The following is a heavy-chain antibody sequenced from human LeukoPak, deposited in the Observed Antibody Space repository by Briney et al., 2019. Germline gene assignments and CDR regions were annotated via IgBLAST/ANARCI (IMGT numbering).Heavy chain of an antibody. CDR3: AKGGILTGDHRGAFDI. V-gene: IGHV3-20*04. Sequence: GGSLRLSCAASGFTFDDYGMSWVRQAPGKGLEWVSSIYWNGGSTGYTDSVKGRFTISRDNSKNTLYLQMNSLRAEDTAVYYCAKGGILTGDHRGAFDIWGQGTMVTVSS. CDR2: IYWNGGST. CDR1: GFTFDDYG. D-gene: IGHD3-9*01. J-gene: IGHJ3*02.